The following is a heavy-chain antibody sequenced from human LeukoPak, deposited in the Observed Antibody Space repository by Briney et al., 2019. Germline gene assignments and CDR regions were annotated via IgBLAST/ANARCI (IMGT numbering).Heavy chain of an antibody. Sequence: ASVKVSCKSSGYTFTSYGISWVRQAPGQGLEWMGWISAYNANTNYAHKPQGRVTMTTDTATSTAYMELRSLRSDDTDVYYCARDPEDIVVVPAAIGRWDAAFDIWGEGTMVTVSS. V-gene: IGHV1-18*01. CDR3: ARDPEDIVVVPAAIGRWDAAFDI. CDR2: ISAYNANT. J-gene: IGHJ3*02. CDR1: GYTFTSYG. D-gene: IGHD2-2*02.